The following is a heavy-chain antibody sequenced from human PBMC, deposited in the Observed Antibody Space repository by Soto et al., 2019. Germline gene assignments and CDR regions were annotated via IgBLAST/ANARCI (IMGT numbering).Heavy chain of an antibody. D-gene: IGHD3-22*01. CDR3: ARGDFDRSGNYNAGWFAP. Sequence: QVQLVQSGAEVKKPGASVKVSCKASGYTFTASYMHWLRQAPGQGRAWMGWINPNSGGTNYAQRFQGRVTVTNDTSISTTYMELSSLGSDDTAVYYCARGDFDRSGNYNAGWFAPWGQGTLVTVSS. CDR1: GYTFTASY. V-gene: IGHV1-2*02. J-gene: IGHJ5*02. CDR2: INPNSGGT.